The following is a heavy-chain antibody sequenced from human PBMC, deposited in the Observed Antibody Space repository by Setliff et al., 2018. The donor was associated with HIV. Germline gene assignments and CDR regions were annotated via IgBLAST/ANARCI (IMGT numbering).Heavy chain of an antibody. D-gene: IGHD5-12*01. J-gene: IGHJ4*02. V-gene: IGHV4-34*01. CDR1: GESLSGYS. CDR3: ARRGWNGYTAFDY. Sequence: PSETLSLTCGVYGESLSGYSWNWIRQPPGKGLEWIGEINHSGSTNDNPSLKSRVTISVDTSKNHFSLKLGSVTAADTAVYFCARRGWNGYTAFDYWGQGTPVTVSS. CDR2: INHSGST.